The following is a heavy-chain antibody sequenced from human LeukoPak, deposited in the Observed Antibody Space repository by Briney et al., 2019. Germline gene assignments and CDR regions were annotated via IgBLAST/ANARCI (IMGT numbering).Heavy chain of an antibody. V-gene: IGHV1-69*02. D-gene: IGHD1-26*01. Sequence: SVKVSCKASGGTFSSYTISWVRQAPGQGLEWMGRIIPILGIANYAQKFQGRVTITADKSTSTAYMELSSLRSEDTAVYYCAIPSGSYSNDAFDIWGQGTMVTVSS. CDR2: IIPILGIA. CDR3: AIPSGSYSNDAFDI. J-gene: IGHJ3*02. CDR1: GGTFSSYT.